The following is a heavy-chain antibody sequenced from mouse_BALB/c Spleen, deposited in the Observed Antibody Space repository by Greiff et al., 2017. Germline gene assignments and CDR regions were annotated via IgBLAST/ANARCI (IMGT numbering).Heavy chain of an antibody. D-gene: IGHD1-1*01. Sequence: VQLQQSGAELVKPGASVKLSCKASGYTFTSYYMYWVKQRPGQGLEWIGEINPSNGGTNFNEKFKSKATLTADKSSSTAYMQLSSLTSEDSAVYFCARKDYYGSSYGAMDYWGQGTSVTVSS. V-gene: IGHV1-53*01. CDR1: GYTFTSYY. CDR2: INPSNGGT. J-gene: IGHJ4*01. CDR3: ARKDYYGSSYGAMDY.